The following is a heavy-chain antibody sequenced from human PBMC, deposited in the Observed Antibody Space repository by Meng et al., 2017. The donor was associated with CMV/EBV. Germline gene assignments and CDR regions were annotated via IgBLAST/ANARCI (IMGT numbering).Heavy chain of an antibody. Sequence: GESLKISCAASGFTFSTSWMHWVRQAPGKGLVWVARIDSDGSVSTYADSVKGRFTISRDNSKNTLYLQMNSLRAEDTAVYYCAKVEGYCSSTSCAIDAFDIWGQGTMVTVSS. V-gene: IGHV3-74*01. J-gene: IGHJ3*02. CDR3: AKVEGYCSSTSCAIDAFDI. CDR1: GFTFSTSW. D-gene: IGHD2-2*01. CDR2: IDSDGSVS.